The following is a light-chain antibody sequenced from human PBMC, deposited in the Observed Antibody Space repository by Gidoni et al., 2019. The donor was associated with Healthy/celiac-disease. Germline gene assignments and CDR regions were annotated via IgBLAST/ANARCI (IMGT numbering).Light chain of an antibody. CDR3: QRYYNAAWT. CDR2: AAS. V-gene: IGKV1-27*01. J-gene: IGKJ1*01. Sequence: DIQMTQSPSSLSTSVGDRVTITCRASQSISNYLAWYQQKPGKVPKLLIYAASTLQSGVPSRFSGSGSGTDFTLTISSLQPEDVATYYCQRYYNAAWTFGQGTKEEIK. CDR1: QSISNY.